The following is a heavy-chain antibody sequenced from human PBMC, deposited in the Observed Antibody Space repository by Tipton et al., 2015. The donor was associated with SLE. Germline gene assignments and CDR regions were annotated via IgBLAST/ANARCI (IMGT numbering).Heavy chain of an antibody. D-gene: IGHD6-13*01. V-gene: IGHV3-21*01. Sequence: SLRLSCAASGFTFSSYSMNWVRQAPGKGLEWVSSISSSSSYIYYADSVKGRFTISRDNAKNSLYLQMNSLRAEDTAVYYCAREIAAAGKIFWYFDLWGRGTLVTVSS. CDR2: ISSSSSYI. CDR3: AREIAAAGKIFWYFDL. CDR1: GFTFSSYS. J-gene: IGHJ2*01.